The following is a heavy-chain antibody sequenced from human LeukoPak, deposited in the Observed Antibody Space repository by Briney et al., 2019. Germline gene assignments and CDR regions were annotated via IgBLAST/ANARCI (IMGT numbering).Heavy chain of an antibody. CDR3: ARADCWSGYLDY. CDR2: IYNSGST. J-gene: IGHJ4*02. CDR1: GVSISSYY. D-gene: IGHD3-3*01. V-gene: IGHV4-4*07. Sequence: KPSETLSLTCSVSGVSISSYYWSWIRQPAGKGLEWMGRIYNSGSTTYNPSLKSRVTMSVDTSKNQFSLKLSCTTAADTAVYYCARADCWSGYLDYWGQGTLVTVSS.